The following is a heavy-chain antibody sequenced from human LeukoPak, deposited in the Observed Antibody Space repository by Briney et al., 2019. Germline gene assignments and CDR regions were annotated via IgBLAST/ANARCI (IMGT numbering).Heavy chain of an antibody. V-gene: IGHV3-21*01. D-gene: IGHD3-9*01. CDR1: GFTFSSYS. CDR2: ISSSSSYI. Sequence: GGSLRLSCAASGFTFSSYSMIWVREAPGRGLVWVSSISSSSSYIYYADSVKGRFTISRDNAKNSLYLQMNSLRAEDTAVYYCARAYYDILTGYYYWGQGTLVTVSS. J-gene: IGHJ4*02. CDR3: ARAYYDILTGYYY.